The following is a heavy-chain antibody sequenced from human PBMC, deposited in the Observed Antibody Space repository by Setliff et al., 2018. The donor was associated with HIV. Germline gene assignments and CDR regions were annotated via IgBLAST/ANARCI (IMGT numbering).Heavy chain of an antibody. Sequence: ASVKVSCKASGYTFTGYYMHWVRQAPGQGLEWMGWINPNSGGTNYAQKFQGRVTMTRDTSISTACMELSRLRSDETSVYYCARGEYARRTNFDYWGQGTLVTVSS. CDR3: ARGEYARRTNFDY. V-gene: IGHV1-2*02. D-gene: IGHD1-1*01. CDR1: GYTFTGYY. CDR2: INPNSGGT. J-gene: IGHJ4*02.